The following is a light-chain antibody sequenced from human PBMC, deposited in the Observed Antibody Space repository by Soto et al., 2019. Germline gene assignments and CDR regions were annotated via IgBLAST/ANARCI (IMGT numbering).Light chain of an antibody. CDR2: GTS. CDR3: QQYGNSPT. CDR1: QSVSNY. J-gene: IGKJ1*01. Sequence: EIVLTQSPGTLSLAPGERATLSCRASQSVSNYLTWYQQKPGQAPRLLIYGTSNRATGIPDRFTGSGSGTDFTLTISRLEPEDSAVYYWQQYGNSPTFGQGTKVEIK. V-gene: IGKV3-20*01.